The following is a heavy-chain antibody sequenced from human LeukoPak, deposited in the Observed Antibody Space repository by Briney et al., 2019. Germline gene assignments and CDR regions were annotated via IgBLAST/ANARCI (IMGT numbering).Heavy chain of an antibody. Sequence: SEPLPLTCTVSGGPISSYFWRWIRQPPGKGLEWIGYIYHSGSTNYTPSLKSRVTISVDTSKHQFPLKLSSVTAADTAVYYCARHKIQLWPNDFFDIWGQGTIVSVSS. CDR1: GGPISSYF. CDR2: IYHSGST. J-gene: IGHJ3*02. D-gene: IGHD5-18*01. CDR3: ARHKIQLWPNDFFDI. V-gene: IGHV4-59*08.